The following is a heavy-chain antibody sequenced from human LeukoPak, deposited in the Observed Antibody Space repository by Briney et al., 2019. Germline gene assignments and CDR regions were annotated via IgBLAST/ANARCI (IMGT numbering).Heavy chain of an antibody. CDR2: ISSSGSTI. V-gene: IGHV3-48*03. Sequence: GGSLRLSCAASGFTFSSYEMNWVRQAPGKGLEWVSYISSSGSTIYSANSVKGRFTISRDNAKKSLYLQMNSLRVEDTGVYYCASWGEGALDNWGQGTLVTVSS. J-gene: IGHJ4*02. CDR3: ASWGEGALDN. CDR1: GFTFSSYE. D-gene: IGHD1-26*01.